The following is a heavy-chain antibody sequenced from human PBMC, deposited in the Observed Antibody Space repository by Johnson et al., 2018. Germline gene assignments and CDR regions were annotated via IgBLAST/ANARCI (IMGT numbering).Heavy chain of an antibody. CDR3: AGDYPPTYGDYTPSDAFDI. D-gene: IGHD4-17*01. Sequence: QVQLQQLGAGLLEPTETLSLSCAVYGGSFSGYYWSWIRQPPGKGLEWIGEINHSGSTNYNPSHKRRVTLSVDTSKNQFPLKLSSVTAAATAVYYCAGDYPPTYGDYTPSDAFDIWGQGTMVTVSS. J-gene: IGHJ3*02. V-gene: IGHV4-34*01. CDR1: GGSFSGYY. CDR2: INHSGST.